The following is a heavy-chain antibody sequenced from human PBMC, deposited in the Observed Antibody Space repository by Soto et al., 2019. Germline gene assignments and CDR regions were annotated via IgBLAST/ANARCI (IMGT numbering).Heavy chain of an antibody. CDR1: GFTFSLVS. Sequence: PRGSLSLTCEAYGFTFSLVSINWVRQVPGKGLEWVASVSSRNSYTWYAYSLKGRFIISRDNAQNSLFLQMNTLRPEDTAIYYCARVAYWALVTQVTVSS. CDR3: ARVAY. CDR2: VSSRNSYT. V-gene: IGHV3-21*01. J-gene: IGHJ4*02.